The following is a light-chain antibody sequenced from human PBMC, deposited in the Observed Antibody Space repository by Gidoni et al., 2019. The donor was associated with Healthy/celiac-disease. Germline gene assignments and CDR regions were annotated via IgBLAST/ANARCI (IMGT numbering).Light chain of an antibody. CDR1: QRISSW. CDR2: KAS. V-gene: IGKV1-5*03. CDR3: QQYNSYSRT. J-gene: IGKJ2*01. Sequence: DIQMTQSPSTLSASVGDRVNITCRASQRISSWFAWYQQKPGKTPTRLIYKASSVERGVPPRFSGSGSGTEFTLTIISLQPDDFATYYCQQYNSYSRTFGQGTKLEIK.